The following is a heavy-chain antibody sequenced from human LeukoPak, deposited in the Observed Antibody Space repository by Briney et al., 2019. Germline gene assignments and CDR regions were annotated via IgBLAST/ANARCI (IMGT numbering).Heavy chain of an antibody. D-gene: IGHD1-1*01. CDR2: ISVYDGNT. CDR1: GYTFTRYG. J-gene: IGHJ4*02. CDR3: ARDPLSQVERQVAPDY. V-gene: IGHV1-18*01. Sequence: VASVKVSCKASGYTFTRYGISWVRQAPGQGLEWMGWISVYDGNTNYVQKLQDRVTMTTDTSTSTAYMELRSLRSDDTAVYYCARDPLSQVERQVAPDYWGQGTLVTVSS.